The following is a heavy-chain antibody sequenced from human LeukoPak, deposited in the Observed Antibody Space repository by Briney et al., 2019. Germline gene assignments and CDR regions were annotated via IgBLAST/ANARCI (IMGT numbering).Heavy chain of an antibody. J-gene: IGHJ6*02. D-gene: IGHD2-15*01. CDR2: IYHSGST. V-gene: IGHV4-38-2*02. CDR1: GYSISSGYY. CDR3: ARCPEGGSCFYGMDV. Sequence: PSETLSLTCTVSGYSISSGYYWGWIRQPPGKGLEWIGGIYHSGSTYYNPSLKSRVTISVDTSKNQFSLKLSSVTAADTAVYYCARCPEGGSCFYGMDVWGQGTTVTVSS.